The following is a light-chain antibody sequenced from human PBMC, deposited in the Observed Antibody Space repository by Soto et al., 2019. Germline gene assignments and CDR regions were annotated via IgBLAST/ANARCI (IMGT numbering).Light chain of an antibody. Sequence: IQMTQSPLSLSASVGDRVTITCRASQDIGKDLGWYRQKPGEAPELLISVASTLESGVPSRFSGSGSGTDFSLTISSLQPEDFATYYCLQDYNYPRTFAQGTKVDIK. V-gene: IGKV1-6*01. CDR2: VAS. CDR3: LQDYNYPRT. CDR1: QDIGKD. J-gene: IGKJ1*01.